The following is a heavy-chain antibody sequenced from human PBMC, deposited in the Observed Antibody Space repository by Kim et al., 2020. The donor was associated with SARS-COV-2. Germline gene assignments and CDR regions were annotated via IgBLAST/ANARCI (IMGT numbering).Heavy chain of an antibody. D-gene: IGHD6-19*01. CDR3: AKDQSPGIAVAGYFDY. J-gene: IGHJ4*02. V-gene: IGHV3-30*02. Sequence: SVKGRFTISRDNSKNTLYLQMNSLRAEDTAVYYCAKDQSPGIAVAGYFDYWGQGTLVTVSS.